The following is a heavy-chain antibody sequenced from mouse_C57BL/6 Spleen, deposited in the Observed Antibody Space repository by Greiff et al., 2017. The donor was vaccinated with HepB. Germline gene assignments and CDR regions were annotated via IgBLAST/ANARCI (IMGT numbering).Heavy chain of an antibody. CDR2: ISNGGGST. J-gene: IGHJ2*01. Sequence: EVMLVESGGGLVQPGGSLKLSCAASGFTFSDYYMYWVRQTPEKRLEWVAYISNGGGSTYYPDTVKGRFTISRDNAKNALYLQMSRLKSEDTAMYYCARPSHYYGSSYFDYWGQGTTLTVSS. D-gene: IGHD1-1*01. CDR1: GFTFSDYY. V-gene: IGHV5-12*01. CDR3: ARPSHYYGSSYFDY.